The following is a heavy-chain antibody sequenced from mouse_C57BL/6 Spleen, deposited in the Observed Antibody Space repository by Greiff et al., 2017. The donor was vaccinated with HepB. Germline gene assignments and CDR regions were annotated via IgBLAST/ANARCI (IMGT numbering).Heavy chain of an antibody. CDR2: IYPSDSET. D-gene: IGHD1-1*01. V-gene: IGHV1-61*01. Sequence: QVQLQQPGAELVRPGSSVKLSCKASGYTFTSYWMDWVKQRPGQGLEWIGNIYPSDSETHYNQKFKDKATLTVDKSSSTAYMQLSSLTSEDSAVYYCARDGSSPLYVDVWGSGTTVTVSS. CDR1: GYTFTSYW. J-gene: IGHJ1*01. CDR3: ARDGSSPLYVDV.